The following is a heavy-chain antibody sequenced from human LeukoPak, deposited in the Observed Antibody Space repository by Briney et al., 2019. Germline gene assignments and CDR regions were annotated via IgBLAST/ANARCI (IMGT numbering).Heavy chain of an antibody. CDR2: INAGNGNT. CDR3: AREGPRGYVYYYYGMDV. V-gene: IGHV1-3*01. D-gene: IGHD5-12*01. J-gene: IGHJ6*02. Sequence: GASVKVSCKASGYTFTSYAMHWVRQAPGQRLEWMGWINAGNGNTKYSQKFQGRVTITRDTSASTAYMELSSLRSEDTAVYYCAREGPRGYVYYYYGMDVWGQGTTVTVSS. CDR1: GYTFTSYA.